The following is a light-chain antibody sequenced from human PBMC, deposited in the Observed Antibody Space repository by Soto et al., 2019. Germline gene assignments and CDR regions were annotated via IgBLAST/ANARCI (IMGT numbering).Light chain of an antibody. CDR2: DVS. J-gene: IGLJ1*01. CDR1: NSNIGAGYD. Sequence: QSVLTQPPSVSGAPGQRVTIACTGSNSNIGAGYDVHWYRHFPGAAPKLMIYDVSKRPSGVPDRISGSKSGNTASLTISGLQAEDEADYYCCSYAGNYVGVFGTGTKLTVL. CDR3: CSYAGNYVGV. V-gene: IGLV1-40*01.